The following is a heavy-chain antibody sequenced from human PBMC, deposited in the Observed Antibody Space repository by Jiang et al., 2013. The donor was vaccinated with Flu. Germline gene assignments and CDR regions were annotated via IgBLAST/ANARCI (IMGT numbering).Heavy chain of an antibody. D-gene: IGHD1-26*01. CDR1: GFNFNIYF. CDR2: ITSDSSTI. V-gene: IGHV3-48*01. Sequence: QLLESGGGLVQPGGSLRLSCAASGFNFNIYFMNWVRQAPGKGLEWISYITSDSSTIYYADSVKGRFTISRDNAKNSLYLQMNSLRAEDTAVYYCARDSTVGIDYWGQGTLVTVSS. J-gene: IGHJ4*02. CDR3: ARDSTVGIDY.